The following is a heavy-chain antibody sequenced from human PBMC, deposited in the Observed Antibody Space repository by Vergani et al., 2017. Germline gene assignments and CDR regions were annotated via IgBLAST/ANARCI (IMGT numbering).Heavy chain of an antibody. CDR1: GGTFSSYT. D-gene: IGHD2-8*02. J-gene: IGHJ4*02. CDR2: IIPILGIA. V-gene: IGHV1-69*02. CDR3: ASGYCAATDCYKSYFEF. Sequence: QVQLVQSGAEVKKPGSSVKVSCKASGGTFSSYTISWVRQAPGQGLEWMGRIIPILGIANYAQKFQGRVTITADKSTSTAYMELSSLRSEDTAVYYCASGYCAATDCYKSYFEFWGQGTLVTVSS.